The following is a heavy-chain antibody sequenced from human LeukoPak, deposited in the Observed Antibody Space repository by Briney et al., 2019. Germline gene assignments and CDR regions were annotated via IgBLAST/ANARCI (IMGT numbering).Heavy chain of an antibody. D-gene: IGHD3-22*01. CDR2: MYYSGSP. CDR1: GDSMSIYY. Sequence: ETLSLTCTVSGDSMSIYYWSWIRQPPGKGLEWIGDMYYSGSPDYNPSLKSRVTISIDTSKNQFSLRLTSVTAADTAVYYCARWRPYFYDSSGYVDYWGQGTLVTVSS. V-gene: IGHV4-59*01. CDR3: ARWRPYFYDSSGYVDY. J-gene: IGHJ4*02.